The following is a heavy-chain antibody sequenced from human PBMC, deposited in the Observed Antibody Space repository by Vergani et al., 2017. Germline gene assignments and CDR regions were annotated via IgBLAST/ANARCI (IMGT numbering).Heavy chain of an antibody. CDR1: GFAFGGSG. D-gene: IGHD4-11*01. CDR2: ISFEGNKK. V-gene: IGHV3-30*03. Sequence: QVQLVESGGGMVQPGRSLRLSCAASGFAFGGSGMHWVRQAPGKGLEWVASISFEGNKKDYTASVKGRFTISRDSSKTLYLQMDRLRVEDTAIYFCAREYSYSTAWPYFDSRGQGTLVTVSS. J-gene: IGHJ4*02. CDR3: AREYSYSTAWPYFDS.